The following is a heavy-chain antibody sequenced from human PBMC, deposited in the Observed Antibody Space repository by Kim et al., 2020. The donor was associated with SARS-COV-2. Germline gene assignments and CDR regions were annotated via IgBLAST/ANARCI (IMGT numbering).Heavy chain of an antibody. J-gene: IGHJ4*02. V-gene: IGHV3-21*01. Sequence: GGSLRLSCAASGFTFSSYSMNWVRQAPGKGLEWVSSISSSSSYIYYADSVKGRFTISRDNAKNSLYLQMNSLRAEDTAVYYCARGIYSGAYYFDYWGQGTLVTVSS. CDR1: GFTFSSYS. CDR2: ISSSSSYI. CDR3: ARGIYSGAYYFDY. D-gene: IGHD2-15*01.